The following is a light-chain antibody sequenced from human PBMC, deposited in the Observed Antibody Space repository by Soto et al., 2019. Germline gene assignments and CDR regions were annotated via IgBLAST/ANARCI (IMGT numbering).Light chain of an antibody. Sequence: EIVLTQSPGTLSLSQGERATLACRASQSVSSSYLAWYQQKPGQAPRLLIYGASSRATGIPDRFIGSGSGTDFTLTISRLEPEDFAVYYCQQYGSSPGTVGQGTKVEIK. CDR1: QSVSSSY. CDR2: GAS. V-gene: IGKV3-20*01. J-gene: IGKJ1*01. CDR3: QQYGSSPGT.